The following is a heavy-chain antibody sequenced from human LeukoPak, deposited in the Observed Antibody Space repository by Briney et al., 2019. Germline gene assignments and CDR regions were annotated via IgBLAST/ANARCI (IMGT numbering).Heavy chain of an antibody. CDR2: VSGSGDST. Sequence: PGGSLRLSCAASGFTFSNYAMSWVRQAPGKGLEWVSAVSGSGDSTNYADSVKGRFTISRDNSKNTLYLQMNSLRAEDTAVYYCAKTMTTVVHRAAFDIWGQGTMVTVSS. D-gene: IGHD4-23*01. V-gene: IGHV3-23*01. J-gene: IGHJ3*02. CDR1: GFTFSNYA. CDR3: AKTMTTVVHRAAFDI.